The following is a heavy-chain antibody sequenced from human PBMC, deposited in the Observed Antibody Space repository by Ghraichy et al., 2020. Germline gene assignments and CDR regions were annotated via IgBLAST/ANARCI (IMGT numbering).Heavy chain of an antibody. J-gene: IGHJ2*01. CDR2: IYYSGST. Sequence: SETPSLTCTVSGGSISSGGYYWSWIRQHPGKGLEWIGYIYYSGSTYYNPSLKSRVTISVDTSKNQFSLKLSSVTAADTAVYYCARERGTWIQSMVGGGRNWYFDLWGRGTLVTVSS. V-gene: IGHV4-31*03. D-gene: IGHD5-18*01. CDR3: ARERGTWIQSMVGGGRNWYFDL. CDR1: GGSISSGGYY.